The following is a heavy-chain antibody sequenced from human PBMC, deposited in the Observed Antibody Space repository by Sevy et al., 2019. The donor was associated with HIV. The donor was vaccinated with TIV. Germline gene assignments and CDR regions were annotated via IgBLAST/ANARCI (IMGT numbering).Heavy chain of an antibody. J-gene: IGHJ4*02. V-gene: IGHV3-23*01. CDR3: ASGRITMVRGVIGPVFDY. CDR2: ISGSGDNT. CDR1: GFTFSNYA. Sequence: GGSLRLSCAASGFTFSNYAMNWVRQTPGKGLEWVSSISGSGDNTYYADSVKGRFTISRDISYNTVTLQMSSLRAEDTAVYYCASGRITMVRGVIGPVFDYWGQGTLVTVSS. D-gene: IGHD3-10*01.